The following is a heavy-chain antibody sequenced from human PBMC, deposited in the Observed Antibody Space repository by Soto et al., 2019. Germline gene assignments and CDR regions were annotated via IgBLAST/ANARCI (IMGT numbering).Heavy chain of an antibody. CDR3: AKNSLGYCSGGSCYFDFLDY. CDR1: GFTFSSYA. V-gene: IGHV3-23*01. Sequence: GGSLRLSCAASGFTFSSYAMSWVRQAPGKGLEWVSAISGSGGSTYYADSVKGRFTISRDNSKNTLYLQMNSRRAEDTAVYYCAKNSLGYCSGGSCYFDFLDYWGQGTLVTVSS. J-gene: IGHJ4*02. CDR2: ISGSGGST. D-gene: IGHD2-15*01.